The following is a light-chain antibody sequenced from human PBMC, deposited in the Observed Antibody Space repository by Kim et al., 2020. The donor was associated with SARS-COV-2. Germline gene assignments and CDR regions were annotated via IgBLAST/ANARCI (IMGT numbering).Light chain of an antibody. CDR3: QTWDSSGYVV. CDR1: KLGDKF. Sequence: SYELTQPPSVSVSPGQTASITCSGDKLGDKFACWYQQMPGQSPVVVIYQDTKRPSGIPDRFSGSNSGNTATLTISETQTLDEADYYCQTWDSSGYVVFGG. V-gene: IGLV3-1*01. J-gene: IGLJ2*01. CDR2: QDT.